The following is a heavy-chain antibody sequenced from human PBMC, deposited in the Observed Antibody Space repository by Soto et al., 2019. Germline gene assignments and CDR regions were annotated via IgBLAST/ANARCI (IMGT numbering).Heavy chain of an antibody. CDR3: ARGLAVTRRRIYYFDY. CDR1: GGSFSGYY. Sequence: SEILSLTCAVYGGSFSGYYWSWIRQPPGKGLEWIGEINHSGSTNYNPSLKSRVTISVDTSKNQFSLKLSSVTAADTAVYYCARGLAVTRRRIYYFDYWGQGTLVTVSS. D-gene: IGHD4-17*01. V-gene: IGHV4-34*01. CDR2: INHSGST. J-gene: IGHJ4*02.